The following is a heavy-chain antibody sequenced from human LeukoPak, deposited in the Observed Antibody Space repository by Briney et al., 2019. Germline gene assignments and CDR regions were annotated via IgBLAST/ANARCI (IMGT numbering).Heavy chain of an antibody. CDR3: AKAGLYDYVWGSYRQKWFDP. J-gene: IGHJ5*02. CDR2: IIPIFGTT. V-gene: IGHV1-69*05. CDR1: GGTFNSYA. Sequence: SVKVSCKASGGTFNSYAINWVRQAPGQGLEWMGRIIPIFGTTNYARNFQGRVTITTVKPTSTAYMELSSLRSEDTAVYYCAKAGLYDYVWGSYRQKWFDPWGQGTLVTVSS. D-gene: IGHD3-16*02.